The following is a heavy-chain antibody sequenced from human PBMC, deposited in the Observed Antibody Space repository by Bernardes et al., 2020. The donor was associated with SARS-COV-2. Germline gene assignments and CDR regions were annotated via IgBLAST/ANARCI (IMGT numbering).Heavy chain of an antibody. J-gene: IGHJ4*02. CDR1: GFTFSRFA. D-gene: IGHD3-22*01. CDR2: IRSDGGAT. Sequence: GGSLRLSCSASGFTFSRFAMFWVRQAPGKGPEYVSTIRSDGGATYYADSVKGRFTISRDNSKSTLYLQMSSLRAEDTAVYYCVKDHPFYYDTNGPDYWGQGTLVTVSS. V-gene: IGHV3-64D*06. CDR3: VKDHPFYYDTNGPDY.